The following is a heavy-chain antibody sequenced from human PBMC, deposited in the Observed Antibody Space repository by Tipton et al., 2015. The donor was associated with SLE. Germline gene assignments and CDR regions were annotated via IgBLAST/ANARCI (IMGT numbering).Heavy chain of an antibody. Sequence: TLSLTCAVYGGSFSGYYWSWIRQPPGKGLEWIGDIYYSGSTYYNPSLKSRVTISVDTSKNQFSLKLSSVTAADTAVYYCARDGDGDYLVGFDLWGRGTLVTVSS. J-gene: IGHJ2*01. CDR2: IYYSGST. V-gene: IGHV4-34*09. CDR1: GGSFSGYY. CDR3: ARDGDGDYLVGFDL. D-gene: IGHD4-17*01.